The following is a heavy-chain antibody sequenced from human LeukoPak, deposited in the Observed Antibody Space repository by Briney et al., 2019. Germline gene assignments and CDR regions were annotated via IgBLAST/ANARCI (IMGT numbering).Heavy chain of an antibody. Sequence: PSETLSLTCTVSGGSISSYYWSWIRQPPGKGLEWIGYIYYSGSTNCNPSLQSRVTISVDTSKNQFSLKLSSVTAADTAVYYCARTYSSGWSKGYFDLWGRGTLVTVSS. CDR1: GGSISSYY. V-gene: IGHV4-59*01. D-gene: IGHD6-19*01. CDR2: IYYSGST. CDR3: ARTYSSGWSKGYFDL. J-gene: IGHJ2*01.